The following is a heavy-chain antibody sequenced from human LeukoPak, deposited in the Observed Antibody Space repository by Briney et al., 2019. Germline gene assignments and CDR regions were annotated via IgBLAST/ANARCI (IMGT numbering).Heavy chain of an antibody. J-gene: IGHJ6*02. D-gene: IGHD6-19*01. CDR3: ARGDSSGWYGMDV. CDR2: INPNSGGT. Sequence: ASVKVSCKASGGTFSSYAISWVRQAPGQGLEWMGWINPNSGGTNYAQKFQGWVTMTRDTSISTAYMELSRLRSDDTAVYYCARGDSSGWYGMDVWGQGTTVTVSS. V-gene: IGHV1-2*04. CDR1: GGTFSSYA.